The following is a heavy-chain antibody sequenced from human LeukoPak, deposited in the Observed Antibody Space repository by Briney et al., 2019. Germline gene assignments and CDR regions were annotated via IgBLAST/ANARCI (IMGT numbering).Heavy chain of an antibody. V-gene: IGHV3-9*01. Sequence: GGSLRLSCAASGFTFDDYAMHWVRHAPGKGLEWVSGISWNSGSIGYADSVKGRFTISRDNSKNTLYLQMNSLRAEDTAVYYCVTDLGYCSSTSCYTDYGMDVWGQGTTVTVSS. D-gene: IGHD2-2*02. CDR2: ISWNSGSI. CDR1: GFTFDDYA. J-gene: IGHJ6*02. CDR3: VTDLGYCSSTSCYTDYGMDV.